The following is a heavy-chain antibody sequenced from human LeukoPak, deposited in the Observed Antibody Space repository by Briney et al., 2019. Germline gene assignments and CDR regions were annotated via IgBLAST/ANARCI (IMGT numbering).Heavy chain of an antibody. D-gene: IGHD3-3*01. CDR1: GFTFSSYS. CDR2: ISSSSYI. Sequence: GGSLRLSCAASGFTFSSYSMNWVRQAPGKGLEWVSSISSSSYIYYADSVKGRFTISRDNAKNSLYLQMNSLRAEDTAVYYCARNPEHYDFWSGFSSYYYYGMDVWGQGTTVTVSS. V-gene: IGHV3-21*03. CDR3: ARNPEHYDFWSGFSSYYYYGMDV. J-gene: IGHJ6*02.